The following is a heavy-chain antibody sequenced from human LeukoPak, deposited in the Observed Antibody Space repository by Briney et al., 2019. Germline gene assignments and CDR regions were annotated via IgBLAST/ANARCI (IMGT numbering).Heavy chain of an antibody. D-gene: IGHD2-2*01. V-gene: IGHV3-53*01. CDR2: IYTSGST. Sequence: GGSLRLXCAASGFAVSTTYMSWVRQAPGKGLEWVSVIYTSGSTYYADSVKGRFTISRDNSKSTVYLQMNSLRAEDTAVYYCARDITSTSYYDYWGQGNLVTVSS. J-gene: IGHJ4*02. CDR1: GFAVSTTY. CDR3: ARDITSTSYYDY.